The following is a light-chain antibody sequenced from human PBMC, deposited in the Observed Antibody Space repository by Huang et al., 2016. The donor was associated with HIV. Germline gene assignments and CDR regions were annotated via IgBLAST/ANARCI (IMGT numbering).Light chain of an antibody. Sequence: EIVLTQSPGTLSLSPGERATLSCRASQSVTSSVAWYQQKPGQAPRLLIYGASNRATDIPDRFSGSGSGTDFTLTISRLEPEDFAVYYCQQSGTSPAFGGGTKVEIK. CDR1: QSVTSS. CDR2: GAS. V-gene: IGKV3-20*01. CDR3: QQSGTSPA. J-gene: IGKJ4*01.